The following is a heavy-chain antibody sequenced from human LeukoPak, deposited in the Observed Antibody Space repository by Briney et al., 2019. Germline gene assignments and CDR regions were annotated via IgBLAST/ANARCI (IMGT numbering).Heavy chain of an antibody. CDR1: GFTFSSYA. J-gene: IGHJ4*02. CDR2: ISYDGSNK. CDR3: ARDGARDSGAFDY. V-gene: IGHV3-30-3*01. Sequence: PGGSLRLSCAASGFTFSSYAMHWVRQAPGKGLEWVAVISYDGSNKYYADSVKGRFTISRDNSKNTLYLQMNSLRAEDTAVYYCARDGARDSGAFDYWGQGTLVTVSS. D-gene: IGHD2-15*01.